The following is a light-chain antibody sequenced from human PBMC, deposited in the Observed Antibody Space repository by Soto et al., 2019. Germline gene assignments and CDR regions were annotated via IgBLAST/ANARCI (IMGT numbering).Light chain of an antibody. V-gene: IGKV3-20*01. CDR2: GAS. Sequence: IVLTQSPGTLSLSPGERATLSCWASQSVSNRYLAWYQQKPGQAPRLLIYGASSRATGIPDRFRGMGSGTDFTLPISRLEPDDMAEDNCQQYAITWTFGQETKVDI. CDR1: QSVSNRY. CDR3: QQYAITWT. J-gene: IGKJ1*01.